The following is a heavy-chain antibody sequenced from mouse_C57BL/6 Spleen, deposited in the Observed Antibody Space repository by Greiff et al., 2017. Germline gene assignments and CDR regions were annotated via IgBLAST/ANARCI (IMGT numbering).Heavy chain of an antibody. CDR2: IYPGRGST. J-gene: IGHJ2*01. Sequence: QVQLQQSGAELVKPGASVKMSCKASGYTFTSYWITWVKQRPGQGLEWIGDIYPGRGSTNYNEQLTSKATLTVDTSSSTAYMQLSSLTSEDSAVYYCARELLRGVFDYWGQGTTLTVSS. CDR1: GYTFTSYW. D-gene: IGHD1-1*01. CDR3: ARELLRGVFDY. V-gene: IGHV1-55*01.